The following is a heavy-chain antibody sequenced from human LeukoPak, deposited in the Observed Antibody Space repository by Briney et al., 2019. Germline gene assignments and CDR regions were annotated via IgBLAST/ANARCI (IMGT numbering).Heavy chain of an antibody. Sequence: GGSLRLSCAASGLTFSSSWMHWVRQAPGKGLFWVSRISNDGSSTTYAESVKGRFTISRDNARNTLYLQMNSLRVEDTAVYYCAKDLSSGNSIWGQGALVTVSS. D-gene: IGHD4-23*01. V-gene: IGHV3-74*03. J-gene: IGHJ4*02. CDR3: AKDLSSGNSI. CDR1: GLTFSSSW. CDR2: ISNDGSST.